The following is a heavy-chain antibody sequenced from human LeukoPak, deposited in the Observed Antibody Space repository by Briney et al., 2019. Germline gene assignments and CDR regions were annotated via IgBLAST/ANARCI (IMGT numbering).Heavy chain of an antibody. CDR1: GFTSSSYW. Sequence: GGSLRLSCAASGFTSSSYWMSWVRQAPGKGLEWVANIKQDGSEKYYVDSVKGRFTISRDNAKNSLYLQMNSLRAEDTAVYYCARDPSCGYYFDYWGQGTLVTVSS. J-gene: IGHJ4*02. D-gene: IGHD3-22*01. CDR3: ARDPSCGYYFDY. CDR2: IKQDGSEK. V-gene: IGHV3-7*03.